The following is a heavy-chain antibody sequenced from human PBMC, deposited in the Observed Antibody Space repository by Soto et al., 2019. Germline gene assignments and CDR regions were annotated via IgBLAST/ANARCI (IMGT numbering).Heavy chain of an antibody. D-gene: IGHD2-2*02. CDR3: TRDKIVVVTDAILGYYGIDV. J-gene: IGHJ6*02. CDR1: GFTFGDYA. Sequence: GGSLRLSCTASGFTFGDYAMSWFRQAPGKGLEWVGFIRSKAYGGTTEYAASVKGRFTISRDDSKSIAYLQMNSLKTEDTAVYYCTRDKIVVVTDAILGYYGIDVCGQGTPVPVS. CDR2: IRSKAYGGTT. V-gene: IGHV3-49*03.